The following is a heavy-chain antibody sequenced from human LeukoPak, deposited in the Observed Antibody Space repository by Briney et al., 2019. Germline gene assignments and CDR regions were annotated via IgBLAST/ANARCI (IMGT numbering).Heavy chain of an antibody. D-gene: IGHD2-21*02. Sequence: ASVKVSCKASGYTFTSYGISWVRQAPGQGLEWMGWISAYNGNTNYAQKFQGRVTITADKSTSTAYMELSSLRSEDTAVYYCASEAYCGGDCYSGRYWGQGTLVTVSS. CDR3: ASEAYCGGDCYSGRY. CDR1: GYTFTSYG. V-gene: IGHV1-18*01. CDR2: ISAYNGNT. J-gene: IGHJ4*02.